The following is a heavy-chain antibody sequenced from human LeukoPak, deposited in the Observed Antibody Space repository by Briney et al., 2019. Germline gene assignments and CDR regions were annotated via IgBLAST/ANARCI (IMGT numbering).Heavy chain of an antibody. Sequence: GGSLRLSCAASGFTFSSYEMNWVRKAPGKGLEWVSYISSSGSTTYYADSVKGRFTISRDNARNSLYLQMNSLRAEDTAVYYCARGESSGWYPRPYWGQGTLVTVSS. CDR3: ARGESSGWYPRPY. J-gene: IGHJ4*02. CDR1: GFTFSSYE. D-gene: IGHD6-19*01. CDR2: ISSSGSTT. V-gene: IGHV3-48*03.